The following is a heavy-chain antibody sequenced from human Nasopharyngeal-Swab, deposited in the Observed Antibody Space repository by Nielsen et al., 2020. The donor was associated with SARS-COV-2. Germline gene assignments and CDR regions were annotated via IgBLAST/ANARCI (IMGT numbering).Heavy chain of an antibody. D-gene: IGHD2-15*01. CDR3: ARVLGDKEWWWLLADYYYYDMDV. CDR2: ISSSSSYI. V-gene: IGHV3-21*01. J-gene: IGHJ6*02. Sequence: WIRQPPGKGLEWVSSISSSSSYIYYADSVKGRFTISRDNAKNSLYLQMNSLRAEDTAVYYCARVLGDKEWWWLLADYYYYDMDVWGQGTTVTVSS.